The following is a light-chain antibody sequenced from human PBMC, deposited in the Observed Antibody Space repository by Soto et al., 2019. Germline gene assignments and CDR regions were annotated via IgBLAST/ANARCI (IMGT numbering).Light chain of an antibody. Sequence: QSVLTQPPSASGTPGQRVTISCSGSNSNIGINYVYWYQQLPGTAPKLLIYRNNQRPSGVPDRFSGSKSGTSASLAISGLRSEDEADYYCAAWDDSLSGVVFGGGTKLTVL. CDR1: NSNIGINY. J-gene: IGLJ3*02. V-gene: IGLV1-47*01. CDR3: AAWDDSLSGVV. CDR2: RNN.